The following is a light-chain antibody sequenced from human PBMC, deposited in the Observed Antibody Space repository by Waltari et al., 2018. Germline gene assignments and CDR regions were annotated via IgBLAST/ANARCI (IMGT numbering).Light chain of an antibody. V-gene: IGKV1-17*03. CDR2: AAS. J-gene: IGKJ2*01. CDR3: LQHNSYPRT. Sequence: DIQMTQSPSAMSASVGETVTITCREILGISDSLAWFQQNPGKVPKRLIFAASNLESGVPSRFSGARSGTEFTLTITSLQPEDFATYYCLQHNSYPRTFGQGTRLEI. CDR1: LGISDS.